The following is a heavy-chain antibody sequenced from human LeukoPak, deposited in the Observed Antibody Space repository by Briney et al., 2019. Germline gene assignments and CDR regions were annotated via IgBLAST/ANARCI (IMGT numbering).Heavy chain of an antibody. Sequence: SGTLSLTCTVSGGSISSYYWSWIRQPPGKGLEWLGTIYYRGTTYYNPSLKSRVTISVDTSKNQFSLRLSSVTAADTAVYYCARDFSSSSSVYYYYYMDVWGKGTTVTVSS. CDR3: ARDFSSSSSVYYYYYMDV. CDR2: IYYRGTT. D-gene: IGHD6-6*01. V-gene: IGHV4-39*07. CDR1: GGSISSYY. J-gene: IGHJ6*03.